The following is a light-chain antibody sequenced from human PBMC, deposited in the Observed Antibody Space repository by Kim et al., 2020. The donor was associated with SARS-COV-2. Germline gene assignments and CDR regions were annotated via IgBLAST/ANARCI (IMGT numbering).Light chain of an antibody. V-gene: IGLV1-40*01. Sequence: QSVLTQPPSVSGAPGQRVTISCTGSSSNIGAGYDVHWYQQLPGTAPKLLIYGNGNRPSGVPDRFSGSKSGTSASLAITGLQAEDEADYYCQSYDSRLSGSVFGGGTQLTVL. J-gene: IGLJ3*02. CDR3: QSYDSRLSGSV. CDR1: SSNIGAGYD. CDR2: GNG.